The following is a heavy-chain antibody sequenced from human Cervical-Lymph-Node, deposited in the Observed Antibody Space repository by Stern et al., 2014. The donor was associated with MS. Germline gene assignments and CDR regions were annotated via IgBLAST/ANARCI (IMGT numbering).Heavy chain of an antibody. CDR3: ARDGRHTNNFGLDV. J-gene: IGHJ6*02. Sequence: QVQRVQSGAEVKKPGSSVKGSCTASGGTFNVYAINWLRQAPGQGLEWMGGIIPIIGTANYAQNFQGRVTITADESTRTSSMQLSSLRSDDTAVYYCARDGRHTNNFGLDVWGQGTTVTVSS. CDR1: GGTFNVYA. CDR2: IIPIIGTA. V-gene: IGHV1-69*01.